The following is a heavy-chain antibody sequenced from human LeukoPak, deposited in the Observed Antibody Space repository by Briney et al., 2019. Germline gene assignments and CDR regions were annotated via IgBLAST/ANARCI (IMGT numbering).Heavy chain of an antibody. D-gene: IGHD3-22*01. CDR1: GFTFGDYA. CDR3: AREHYDSSGYYSDAFDI. Sequence: GGSLRLSCTASGFTFGDYAMSWFRQARGKGLEWVGFIRSKAYGGTTEYAASVKGRFTISRDDSQNSLYLQMHSLKTEDTAVYYCAREHYDSSGYYSDAFDIWGQGTMVTVSS. V-gene: IGHV3-49*03. J-gene: IGHJ3*02. CDR2: IRSKAYGGTT.